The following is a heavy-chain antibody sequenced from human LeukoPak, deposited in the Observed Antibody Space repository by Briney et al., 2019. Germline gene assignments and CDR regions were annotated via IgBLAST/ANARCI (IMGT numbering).Heavy chain of an antibody. Sequence: PGRSLRLSCTASGFIFGDHAMSWVRQAPGKGLEWVGFIRSKAYSATTEDAASVIGRFTISRDDSKCIAYLQMDNLKTEDTARYYCSRGPILLWIHNGMDVWGQGTTVTVSS. D-gene: IGHD3-10*01. V-gene: IGHV3-49*04. J-gene: IGHJ6*02. CDR1: GFIFGDHA. CDR3: SRGPILLWIHNGMDV. CDR2: IRSKAYSATT.